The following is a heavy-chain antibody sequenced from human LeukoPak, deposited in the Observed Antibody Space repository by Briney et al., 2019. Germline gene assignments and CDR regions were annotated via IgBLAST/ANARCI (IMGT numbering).Heavy chain of an antibody. CDR3: AGIRQLGGYYFDY. J-gene: IGHJ4*02. Sequence: GGSLRLSCAASGFTFSNYWMSWVRQAPGKGLEWVANMNQDGSHKYYVDSVKGRFTISRDNAKNSLYLQMNSLRAEDTAVYYCAGIRQLGGYYFDYWGQGSLVTVSS. V-gene: IGHV3-7*01. CDR1: GFTFSNYW. CDR2: MNQDGSHK. D-gene: IGHD6-13*01.